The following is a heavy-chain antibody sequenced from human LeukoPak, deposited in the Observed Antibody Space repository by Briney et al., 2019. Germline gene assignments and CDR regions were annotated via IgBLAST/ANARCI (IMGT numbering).Heavy chain of an antibody. CDR3: TTEYVMITFGGVIVQSPFDY. CDR1: GFTFSNAW. CDR2: IKSKTDGGTT. J-gene: IGHJ4*02. V-gene: IGHV3-15*01. D-gene: IGHD3-16*02. Sequence: GGSLRLSCAVSGFTFSNAWMSWVRQAPGKGLEWVGRIKSKTDGGTTDYAAPVKGRFTISRDDSKNTLYLQMNSLKTEDTAVYYCTTEYVMITFGGVIVQSPFDYWGQGTLVTVSS.